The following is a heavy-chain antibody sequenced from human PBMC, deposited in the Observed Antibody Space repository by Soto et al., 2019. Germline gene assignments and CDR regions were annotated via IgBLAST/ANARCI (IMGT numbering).Heavy chain of an antibody. CDR2: TYYRSKWNN. D-gene: IGHD6-19*01. J-gene: IGHJ6*02. CDR1: GDRVSSNSAA. CDR3: ARHRYSSGWYGENYYYGMDV. Sequence: SQTLSLTCDISGDRVSSNSAAWNWIRQSPSRGLEWLGRTYYRSKWNNDYVVSVKRRITINPDTSKNHLSLQLNSVTPEDTAVYYCARHRYSSGWYGENYYYGMDVWGQGTTVTVSS. V-gene: IGHV6-1*01.